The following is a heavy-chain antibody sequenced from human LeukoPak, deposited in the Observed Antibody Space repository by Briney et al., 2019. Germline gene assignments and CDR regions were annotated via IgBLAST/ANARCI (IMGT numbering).Heavy chain of an antibody. D-gene: IGHD6-6*01. V-gene: IGHV4-39*01. CDR3: ARQPGGIAGRLGFDY. CDR1: GGSISSSSYY. J-gene: IGHJ4*02. CDR2: IYYTGST. Sequence: PSETLSLTCAVSGGSISSSSYYWGWIRPPPGMGLEWIGSIYYTGSTYYNPSIKTRVTISVDTSKNQFSLGLSSVTAADTAVYYCARQPGGIAGRLGFDYWGQGTLVTVSS.